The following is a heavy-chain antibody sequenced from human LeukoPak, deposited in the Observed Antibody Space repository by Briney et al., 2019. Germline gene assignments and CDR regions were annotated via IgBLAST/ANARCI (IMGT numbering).Heavy chain of an antibody. D-gene: IGHD6-19*01. CDR2: IYYSGST. Sequence: SETLSLTCTVSGGSISSSSYYWGWIRQPPGKGLEWIGSIYYSGSTYYNPSLKSRVTISVDTSKNQFSLKLNSVTAADTAVYYCARVSVYNSGPFDYWGQGTLVTVSS. CDR1: GGSISSSSYY. V-gene: IGHV4-39*07. CDR3: ARVSVYNSGPFDY. J-gene: IGHJ4*02.